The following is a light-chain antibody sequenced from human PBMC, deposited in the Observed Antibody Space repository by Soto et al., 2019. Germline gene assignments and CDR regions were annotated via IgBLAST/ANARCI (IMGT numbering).Light chain of an antibody. V-gene: IGKV3-20*01. CDR2: GAL. CDR1: QSVTNSY. Sequence: ETVLTQSPGTLSLSPGERATLSCRASQSVTNSYLAWFQQKPGQAPRLLIFGALSRATGIPDRFSGSGSGTDFTLTISRLEPEDFAVFYCHQYGSSPQTFGQGTKVEIK. J-gene: IGKJ1*01. CDR3: HQYGSSPQT.